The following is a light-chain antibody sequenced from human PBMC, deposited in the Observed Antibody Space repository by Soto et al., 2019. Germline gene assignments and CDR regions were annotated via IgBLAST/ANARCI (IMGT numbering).Light chain of an antibody. CDR1: SSSIGSNY. J-gene: IGLJ2*01. CDR2: RDS. CDR3: QSYDSGLREMV. Sequence: QSVLTQPPSASGTPGQRVTISCSESSSSIGSNYIYWYQQLPGTAPKLLIYRDSQRPSGVPDRFSGSKSDTSASLAITGLQVEDEADYYCQSYDSGLREMVFGGGTKLTVL. V-gene: IGLV1-47*01.